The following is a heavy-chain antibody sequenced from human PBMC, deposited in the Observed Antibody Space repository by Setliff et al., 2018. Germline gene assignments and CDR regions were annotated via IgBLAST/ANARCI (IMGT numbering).Heavy chain of an antibody. CDR2: IYYSGSA. J-gene: IGHJ4*02. D-gene: IGHD3-10*02. CDR1: GGSLSNYY. V-gene: IGHV4-30-4*01. Sequence: PSETLSLTCTVYGGSLSNYYWSWIRQPPGKGLEWIGYIYYSGSAFYNPSLKSRGNISIDTSKNQFSLRLSSVTAADTAVYYCARTLFRELFPLDSWGQGTLVTVSS. CDR3: ARTLFRELFPLDS.